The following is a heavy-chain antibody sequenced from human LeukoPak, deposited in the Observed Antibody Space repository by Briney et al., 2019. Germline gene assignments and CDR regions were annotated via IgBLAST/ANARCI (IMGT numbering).Heavy chain of an antibody. CDR3: ARGRYYDFWSGFFSSSWFDP. CDR2: IIPIFGTA. Sequence: GASVKVSCKASGGTFSSYAISWVRQAPGQGLEWMGGIIPIFGTANYAQKFQGRVTITADESTSTAYMELSSLRSEDTAVYYCARGRYYDFWSGFFSSSWFDPWGQGTLVTVSS. CDR1: GGTFSSYA. J-gene: IGHJ5*02. D-gene: IGHD3-3*01. V-gene: IGHV1-69*13.